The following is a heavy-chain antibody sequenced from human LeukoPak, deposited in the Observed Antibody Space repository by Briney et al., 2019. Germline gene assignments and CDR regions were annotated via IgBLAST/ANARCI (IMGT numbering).Heavy chain of an antibody. J-gene: IGHJ4*02. V-gene: IGHV3-21*01. CDR1: GFTFSSFT. CDR3: AKGSIDWYYFDY. D-gene: IGHD3-9*01. CDR2: ISGSSNYI. Sequence: PGGSLRLSCAASGFTFSSFTMNWVRQAPGKGLEWVSSISGSSNYIYYADSVKGRFTISRDNSKNTVYLQMNSLRAEDTAVYYCAKGSIDWYYFDYWGQGTLVTVSS.